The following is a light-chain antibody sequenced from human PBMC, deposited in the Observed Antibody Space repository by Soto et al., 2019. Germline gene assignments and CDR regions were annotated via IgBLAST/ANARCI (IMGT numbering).Light chain of an antibody. CDR1: SSDVGGYNY. J-gene: IGLJ1*01. CDR2: EVS. CDR3: SSYSGTNYHYV. Sequence: QSALTQPPSASGSFGQSVTISCTGTSSDVGGYNYVSWYQQHPGKAPKLMFYEVSERPSGVPDRFSGSKSGNTASPTVSGLQADDEADYYCSSYSGTNYHYVFGTGTKLTVL. V-gene: IGLV2-8*01.